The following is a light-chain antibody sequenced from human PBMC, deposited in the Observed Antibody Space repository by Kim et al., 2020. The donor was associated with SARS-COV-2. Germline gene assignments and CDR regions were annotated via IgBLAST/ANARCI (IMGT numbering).Light chain of an antibody. CDR3: NSRDSSGNHPDWV. J-gene: IGLJ3*02. Sequence: SSELTQDPAVSVALGQTVRITCQGDSLRSYYASWYQQKPGQAPVLVIYGKNNRPSGIPDRFSGSSSGNTASLTITGAQAEDEADYYCNSRDSSGNHPDWVFGGGPQLTVL. V-gene: IGLV3-19*01. CDR1: SLRSYY. CDR2: GKN.